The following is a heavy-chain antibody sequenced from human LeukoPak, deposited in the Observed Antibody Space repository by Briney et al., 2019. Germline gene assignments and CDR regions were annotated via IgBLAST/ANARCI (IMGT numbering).Heavy chain of an antibody. Sequence: ASVKVSCEASGYTFTNYGIFWVRQAPGQGLEWMGWISAYSGNTNYAQKLQGRVTMTTETSTSTAYMELESLRSDDMAVYYCAITQGSYYDTSGYLGGDYWGQGTLVTVSS. CDR3: AITQGSYYDTSGYLGGDY. V-gene: IGHV1-18*03. CDR1: GYTFTNYG. CDR2: ISAYSGNT. D-gene: IGHD3-22*01. J-gene: IGHJ4*02.